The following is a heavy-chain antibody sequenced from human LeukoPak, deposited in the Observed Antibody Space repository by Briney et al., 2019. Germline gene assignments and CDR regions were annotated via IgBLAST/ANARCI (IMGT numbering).Heavy chain of an antibody. J-gene: IGHJ5*02. CDR1: GYTFTSYG. CDR2: ISAYNGNT. CDR3: ASSHDYGDPRLYNWFDP. Sequence: ASVKVSCKASGYTFTSYGISWVRQAPGQGLEWMGWISAYNGNTNYAQKLQGRVTITRDTSASTAYMELSSLRSEDTAVYYCASSHDYGDPRLYNWFDPWGQGTLVTVSS. D-gene: IGHD4-17*01. V-gene: IGHV1-18*01.